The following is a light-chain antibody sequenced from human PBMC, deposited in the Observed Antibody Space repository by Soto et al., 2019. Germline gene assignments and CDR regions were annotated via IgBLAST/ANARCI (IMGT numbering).Light chain of an antibody. CDR2: GAS. V-gene: IGKV3-15*01. J-gene: IGKJ1*01. Sequence: EIVITQYPTTLSVSPGERATLSCRASQSVSSDLAWYQQKPGQAPRLLIYGASTRATGIPARFSGSGSGTEFTLTISSLQSEDFAVYYCQQYNNWPWTFGQGTKVDI. CDR1: QSVSSD. CDR3: QQYNNWPWT.